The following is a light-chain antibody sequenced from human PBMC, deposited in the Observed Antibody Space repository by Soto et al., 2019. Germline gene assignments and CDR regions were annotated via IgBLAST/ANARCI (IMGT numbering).Light chain of an antibody. CDR2: GSS. J-gene: IGKJ2*01. CDR1: QSISDK. V-gene: IGKV3-15*01. CDR3: QQYKSWPYT. Sequence: EIVMTQSPVTLSVSPGERVTLSCRASQSISDKSAWYHQKPGQAPRLLMFGSSTRATGIPASFSVSGSGTEFTLTNTGLQSEDFAVYYCQQYKSWPYTFGQRTKLEIK.